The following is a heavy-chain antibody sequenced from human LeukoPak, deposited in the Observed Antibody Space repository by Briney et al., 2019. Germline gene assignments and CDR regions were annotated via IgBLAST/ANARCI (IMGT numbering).Heavy chain of an antibody. Sequence: GGSLRLSCAASGSTFSSYEMNWVRQAPGKGLEWISYITSSGSTKYYAESVKGRFTMSRDNAKNSLYLQMNSLRAEDTAVYYCAREPAAVSYIGYWGQGTLVTVSS. CDR3: AREPAAVSYIGY. CDR1: GSTFSSYE. V-gene: IGHV3-48*03. D-gene: IGHD6-13*01. CDR2: ITSSGSTK. J-gene: IGHJ4*02.